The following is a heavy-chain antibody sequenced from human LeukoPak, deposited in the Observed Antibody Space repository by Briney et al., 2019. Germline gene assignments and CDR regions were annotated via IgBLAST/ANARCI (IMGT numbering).Heavy chain of an antibody. CDR2: ISSSSTSK. CDR1: GFNFGTYS. CDR3: ARDKDYVNYPFDY. J-gene: IGHJ4*02. V-gene: IGHV3-48*02. D-gene: IGHD4-11*01. Sequence: GGSLRLSCAASGFNFGTYSMNWVRQAPGKGLEWVSHISSSSTSKYYADSVKGRFTISRDNAKNSLFLQMNSLRDEDTAVYYCARDKDYVNYPFDYWGQGTLATVSS.